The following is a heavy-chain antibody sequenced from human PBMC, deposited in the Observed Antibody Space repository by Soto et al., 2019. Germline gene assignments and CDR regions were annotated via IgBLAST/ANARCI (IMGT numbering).Heavy chain of an antibody. J-gene: IGHJ4*02. V-gene: IGHV4-59*10. Sequence: SETLSLTRAVYGESFSGYYWSCLRQPPGKGLEWIGLIYTSGCPNYNPSLKSRVPMSVDTHKNQFSLKLSSVTAADTAVYYCASDGITGTTTLNGYWRQGTLVTVS. D-gene: IGHD1-7*01. CDR3: ASDGITGTTTLNGY. CDR1: GESFSGYY. CDR2: IYTSGCP.